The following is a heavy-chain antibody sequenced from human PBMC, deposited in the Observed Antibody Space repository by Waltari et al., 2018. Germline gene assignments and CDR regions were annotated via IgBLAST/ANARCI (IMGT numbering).Heavy chain of an antibody. Sequence: QVQLVQSGAEVKKPGASVKVSCKASGYTFTSYAMHWVRQAPGQRLEWMGWINAGNGNTKYSQKFQGIVTITSDSSASTADMELSSLRSEYTAVYYCARGYTAMVISNHWGQGTLVTVSA. CDR3: ARGYTAMVISNH. V-gene: IGHV1-3*01. J-gene: IGHJ5*02. CDR2: INAGNGNT. D-gene: IGHD5-18*01. CDR1: GYTFTSYA.